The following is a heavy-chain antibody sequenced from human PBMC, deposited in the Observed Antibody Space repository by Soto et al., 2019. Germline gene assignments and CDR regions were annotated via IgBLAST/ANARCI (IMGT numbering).Heavy chain of an antibody. J-gene: IGHJ4*02. CDR3: ARSPYDYVWGKTGLDDY. D-gene: IGHD3-16*01. CDR2: IYYSGST. Sequence: SETLSLTCTVSGGSVSSGSYYWSWIRQPPGKGLEWIGYIYYSGSTNYNPSLKSRVTISVDTSKNQFSLKLSSVTAADTAVYYCARSPYDYVWGKTGLDDYWGQGTTVTVSS. CDR1: GGSVSSGSYY. V-gene: IGHV4-61*01.